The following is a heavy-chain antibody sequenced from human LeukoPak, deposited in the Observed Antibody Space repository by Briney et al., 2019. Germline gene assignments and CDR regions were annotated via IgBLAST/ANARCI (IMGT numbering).Heavy chain of an antibody. CDR2: ISYGGSNK. V-gene: IGHV3-30*03. J-gene: IGHJ4*02. D-gene: IGHD5-18*01. CDR1: GFTFRSYG. Sequence: PGGALRLSCAASGFTFRSYGMHWVRQAPGKGLEWVAVISYGGSNKYYADSVKGRFTISRDNSKNTLYLQMSSLSSEDTAVYYCATSETWLQLRLNYWGQGAPVTVSS. CDR3: ATSETWLQLRLNY.